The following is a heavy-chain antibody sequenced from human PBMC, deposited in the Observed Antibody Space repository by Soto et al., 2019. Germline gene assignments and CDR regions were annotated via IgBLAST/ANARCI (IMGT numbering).Heavy chain of an antibody. Sequence: LSLTCTVSGGSFKSGSYSWSWIRQPPGKVLEWIGYVYHTGRTSYNPSLKGRVSISMDTSKNQFSLNLDSVTAADTAVYFCARDFAYFDSWGQGTLVTVSS. CDR1: GGSFKSGSYS. CDR3: ARDFAYFDS. V-gene: IGHV4-61*01. D-gene: IGHD3-3*01. CDR2: VYHTGRT. J-gene: IGHJ4*02.